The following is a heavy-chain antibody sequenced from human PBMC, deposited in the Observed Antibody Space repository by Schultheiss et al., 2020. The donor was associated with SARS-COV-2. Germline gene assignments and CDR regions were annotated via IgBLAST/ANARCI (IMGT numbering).Heavy chain of an antibody. CDR3: ARDPGDFWSGAKAGMDV. CDR2: IDPSDSYT. D-gene: IGHD3-3*01. J-gene: IGHJ6*02. Sequence: GGSLRLSCKGSGYNFATYWISWVRQMPGKGLEWMGRIDPSDSYTNYSPSFQGHVTISVDKSISTAYLQWSSLKASDTAIYYCARDPGDFWSGAKAGMDVWGQGTTVTVSS. CDR1: GYNFATYW. V-gene: IGHV5-10-1*01.